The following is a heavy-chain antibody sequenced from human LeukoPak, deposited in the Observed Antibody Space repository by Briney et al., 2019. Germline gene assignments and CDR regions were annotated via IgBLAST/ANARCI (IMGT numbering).Heavy chain of an antibody. CDR1: GYTFTGYY. Sequence: ASVKVSCKASGYTFTGYYMHWVRQAPGQGLEWMGWINPNSGNTGYAQKFQGRVTITRNTSISTAYMELSSLRSEDTAVYYCARHGFGVAFDYWGQGTLVTVSS. D-gene: IGHD3-3*01. J-gene: IGHJ4*02. CDR3: ARHGFGVAFDY. CDR2: INPNSGNT. V-gene: IGHV1-8*03.